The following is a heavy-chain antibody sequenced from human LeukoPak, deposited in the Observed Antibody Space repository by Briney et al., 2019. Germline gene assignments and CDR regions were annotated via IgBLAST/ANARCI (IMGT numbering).Heavy chain of an antibody. V-gene: IGHV1-2*02. J-gene: IGHJ4*02. Sequence: ASVKVSCKASGYTFTGYYMHWVRQAPGQGLEWMGWINPNSGGTNYAQKFQGRVTMTRDTSISTAYMELSRLRSDDTAVYYCARPLLWWPQVGYFDYWGQGTLVTVSS. CDR2: INPNSGGT. D-gene: IGHD2-21*01. CDR1: GYTFTGYY. CDR3: ARPLLWWPQVGYFDY.